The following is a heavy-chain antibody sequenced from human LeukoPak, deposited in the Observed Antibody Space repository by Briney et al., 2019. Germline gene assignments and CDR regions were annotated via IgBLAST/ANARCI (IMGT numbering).Heavy chain of an antibody. D-gene: IGHD3-22*01. CDR3: ASSSDYYDSSGYYYNFDY. CDR2: IYYSGST. CDR1: GGSISSYY. Sequence: SETLSLTCTVSGGSISSYYWSWIRQPPGKGLEWIGYIYYSGSTNYNPFLKSRVTISVDTSKNQFSLKLSSVTAADTAVYYCASSSDYYDSSGYYYNFDYWGQGTLVTVSS. V-gene: IGHV4-59*01. J-gene: IGHJ4*02.